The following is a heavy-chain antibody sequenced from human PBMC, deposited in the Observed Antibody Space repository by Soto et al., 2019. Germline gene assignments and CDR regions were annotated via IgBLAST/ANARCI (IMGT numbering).Heavy chain of an antibody. CDR3: ARDLQFYGSGSPRSWFDP. CDR2: INAGGGYT. CDR1: GYSFTNYY. J-gene: IGHJ5*02. D-gene: IGHD3-10*01. Sequence: GASVKVSCKASGYSFTNYYMHWVRQAPGQGLEWMGTINAGGGYTTYAQRFQGRVTMTRDTSTSTAYMELSSLRSEDTAVYYCARDLQFYGSGSPRSWFDPWGQGTLVTVSS. V-gene: IGHV1-46*01.